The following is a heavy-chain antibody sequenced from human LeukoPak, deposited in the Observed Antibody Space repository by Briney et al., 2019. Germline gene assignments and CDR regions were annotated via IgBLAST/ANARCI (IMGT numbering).Heavy chain of an antibody. Sequence: KAGGSLRLSCAASGFTFSSYSMNWVRQAPGKGLEWVSSISSSSSYIYYADSVKGRFTISRDNAKNSLYLQMNSLRAEDTAVYYCARDRVGWFDPWGQGTLVTVSS. D-gene: IGHD1-26*01. CDR3: ARDRVGWFDP. CDR1: GFTFSSYS. V-gene: IGHV3-21*01. J-gene: IGHJ5*02. CDR2: ISSSSSYI.